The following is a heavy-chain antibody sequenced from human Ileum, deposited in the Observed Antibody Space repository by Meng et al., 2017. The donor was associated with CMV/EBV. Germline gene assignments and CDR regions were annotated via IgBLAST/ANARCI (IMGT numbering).Heavy chain of an antibody. CDR3: ARGPSRTDFDY. V-gene: IGHV1-46*01. CDR1: DYTFTGYY. Sequence: QGTHGHSGPEVMKPGASVKVSCKAFDYTFTGYYIHWVRQAPGEGLEWMGIINPGDGSTNYAQKFQGRVTMTRDTSTTTVHMELSSLRSEDTAVYYCARGPSRTDFDYWGQGTLVTVSS. D-gene: IGHD1-14*01. J-gene: IGHJ4*02. CDR2: INPGDGST.